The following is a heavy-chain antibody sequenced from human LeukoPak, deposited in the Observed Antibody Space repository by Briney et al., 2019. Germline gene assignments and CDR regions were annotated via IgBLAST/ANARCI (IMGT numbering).Heavy chain of an antibody. CDR3: ARDRYYYDSSGYYYGSFDI. J-gene: IGHJ3*02. CDR2: IYHSGST. Sequence: SETLSLTCTVSGGSISSYYWSWIRQPPGKGLEWIGYIYHSGSTNYNPSLKSRVTISVDTSKNQFSLKLSSVTAADTAVYYCARDRYYYDSSGYYYGSFDIWGQGTMVTVSS. D-gene: IGHD3-22*01. V-gene: IGHV4-59*01. CDR1: GGSISSYY.